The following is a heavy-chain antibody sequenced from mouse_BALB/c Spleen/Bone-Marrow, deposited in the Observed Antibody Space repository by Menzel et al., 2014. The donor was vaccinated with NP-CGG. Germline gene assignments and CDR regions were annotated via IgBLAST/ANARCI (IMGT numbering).Heavy chain of an antibody. CDR2: IWSGGST. CDR1: GFSLTSYG. D-gene: IGHD1-2*01. CDR3: ASTTALYYYAMDY. V-gene: IGHV2-2*02. J-gene: IGHJ4*01. Sequence: VQLQESGPGLVQPSQSLSITCTVSGFSLTSYGVHWVRQSPGKGLEWLGVIWSGGSTDYNAAFISRLSISKDNSKSQVFFKMNSLQANDTAIYYCASTTALYYYAMDYWGQGTSVAVSS.